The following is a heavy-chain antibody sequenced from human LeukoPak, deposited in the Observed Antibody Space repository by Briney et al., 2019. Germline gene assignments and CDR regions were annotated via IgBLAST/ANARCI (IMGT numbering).Heavy chain of an antibody. Sequence: SVKASCKASGGTFSSYAISWVRQAPGQGLEWMGGIIPIFGTANYAQKFQGRVTITADESTSTAYMELSSLRSEDTAVYYCARGYDILTGYSSNWFDPWGQGTLVTVSS. D-gene: IGHD3-9*01. V-gene: IGHV1-69*13. J-gene: IGHJ5*02. CDR1: GGTFSSYA. CDR2: IIPIFGTA. CDR3: ARGYDILTGYSSNWFDP.